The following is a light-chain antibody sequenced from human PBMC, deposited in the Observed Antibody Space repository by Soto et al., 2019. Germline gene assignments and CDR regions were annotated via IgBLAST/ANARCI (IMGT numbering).Light chain of an antibody. CDR2: LNSDGSH. CDR1: SGHSRYA. V-gene: IGLV4-69*01. CDR3: QTWGTGVLV. Sequence: QSVLTQSPSASASLGASVKLTCTLSSGHSRYAIAWHQQQPEKGPRYLMKLNSDGSHTKGDGIPDRFSGSSSGTERYLTISSLQAGDEADYYCQTWGTGVLVFGGGTQLTVL. J-gene: IGLJ2*01.